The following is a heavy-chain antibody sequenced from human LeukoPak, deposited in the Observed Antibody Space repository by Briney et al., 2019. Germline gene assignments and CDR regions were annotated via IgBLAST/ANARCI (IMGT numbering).Heavy chain of an antibody. CDR2: INHSGST. V-gene: IGHV4-34*01. CDR1: GGSFSGYY. J-gene: IGHJ4*02. Sequence: SETLSLTCAVYGGSFSGYYWSWIRRPPGKGLEWIGEINHSGSTNYNPSLKSRVTISVDTSKNQFSLKLSSVTAADTAVYYCARGPPYYGSGSQGEIDYWGQGTLVTVSS. D-gene: IGHD3-10*01. CDR3: ARGPPYYGSGSQGEIDY.